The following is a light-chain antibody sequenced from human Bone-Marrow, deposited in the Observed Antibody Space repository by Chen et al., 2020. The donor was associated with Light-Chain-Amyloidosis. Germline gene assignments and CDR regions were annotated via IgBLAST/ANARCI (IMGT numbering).Light chain of an antibody. J-gene: IGLJ2*01. V-gene: IGLV3-25*03. CDR2: RDT. CDR1: DLPTKY. Sequence: SYELTQQPSSSVSPGQTARITCSGDDLPTKYAYWYQQKRGQAPVLVIHRDTERPSGISERFSGSSSGTTATLTISGVQAEDEADYHCQSADSSGTYEVIFGGGTKLTVL. CDR3: QSADSSGTYEVI.